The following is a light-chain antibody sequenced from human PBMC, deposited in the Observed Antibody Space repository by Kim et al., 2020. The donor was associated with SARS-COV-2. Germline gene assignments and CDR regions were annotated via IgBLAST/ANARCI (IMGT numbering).Light chain of an antibody. Sequence: QSALTQPPSVSGSPGQSVTISCTGTSSDVGSYNRVSWYQQPPGTAPKLMIYEVSNRPSGVPDRFSGSKSGNTASLTISGLQAEDEADYYCSSYTSSSIPGVFGTGTQLTVL. V-gene: IGLV2-18*02. CDR3: SSYTSSSIPGV. J-gene: IGLJ1*01. CDR2: EVS. CDR1: SSDVGSYNR.